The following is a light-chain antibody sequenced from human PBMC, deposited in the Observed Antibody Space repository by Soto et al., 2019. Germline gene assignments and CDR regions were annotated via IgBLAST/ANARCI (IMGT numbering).Light chain of an antibody. V-gene: IGLV2-14*02. Sequence: QSALTQPASVSGSPGQSITISCTGTSNDVGRYNLVSWYQHHPGKAPKLIIYEATKRPSGVSDRFSGSKSGNTASLTISGLQAADEADYFCSAYSAGISLLVFGSGTKLTVL. CDR1: SNDVGRYNL. CDR2: EAT. J-gene: IGLJ1*01. CDR3: SAYSAGISLLV.